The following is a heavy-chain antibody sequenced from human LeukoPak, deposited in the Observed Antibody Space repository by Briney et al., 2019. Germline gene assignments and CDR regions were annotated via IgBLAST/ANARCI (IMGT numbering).Heavy chain of an antibody. Sequence: GASLEISCKGSGSSFTNYWIGWVRPMRGKGLEWMGIIYPGDSDTKYSPSFQGQVTISADKSTSTAYLQWSSLKASDTAMYYCARHVDHNDSSGYYAYGMDVWGQGTTVTVSS. J-gene: IGHJ6*02. CDR1: GSSFTNYW. V-gene: IGHV5-51*01. CDR2: IYPGDSDT. CDR3: ARHVDHNDSSGYYAYGMDV. D-gene: IGHD3-22*01.